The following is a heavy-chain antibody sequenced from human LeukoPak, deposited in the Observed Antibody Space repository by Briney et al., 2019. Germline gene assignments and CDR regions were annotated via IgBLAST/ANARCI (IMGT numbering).Heavy chain of an antibody. CDR3: ARNMTAITRLDVFDL. J-gene: IGHJ3*01. V-gene: IGHV4-39*02. D-gene: IGHD2-21*02. CDR1: GTSMINSHY. Sequence: SETLFLTCTVSGTSMINSHYWGWIRQSPGKGLEWIGSIYYSGSTFYNPSLKSRITISVDTSKNHFSLELRSVTAADTAIYYCARNMTAITRLDVFDLWGPGTMVTVSS. CDR2: IYYSGST.